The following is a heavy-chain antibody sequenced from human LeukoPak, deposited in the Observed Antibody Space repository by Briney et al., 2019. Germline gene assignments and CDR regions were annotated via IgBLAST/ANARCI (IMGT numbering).Heavy chain of an antibody. CDR3: ARGQSNRRFLADY. Sequence: SETLSLTCTVSGGSISSSSYYWGWIRQPPGKGLEWIGSIYYSGSTYYNPSLKSRVTISVDTSKNQFSLKLSSVTAADTAVYYCARGQSNRRFLADYWGQGTLVTVSS. CDR2: IYYSGST. D-gene: IGHD3-3*01. CDR1: GGSISSSSYY. V-gene: IGHV4-39*07. J-gene: IGHJ4*02.